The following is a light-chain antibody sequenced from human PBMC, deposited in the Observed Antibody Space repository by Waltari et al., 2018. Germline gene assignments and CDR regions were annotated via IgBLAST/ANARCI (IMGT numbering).Light chain of an antibody. J-gene: IGKJ1*01. V-gene: IGKV1-39*01. CDR2: AAS. CDR3: QQSYSTPSA. Sequence: DIQMTQSPSSLSASVGDRVTITCRASQSISSYFNWYQQKPGKAPKLLIYAASSLQSGVPSRFSGSGSVTDFTLTISSLQPEDFATYYCQQSYSTPSAFGQGTKVEIK. CDR1: QSISSY.